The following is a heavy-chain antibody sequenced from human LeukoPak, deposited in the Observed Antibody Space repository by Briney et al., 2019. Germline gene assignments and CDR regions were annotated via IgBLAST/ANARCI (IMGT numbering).Heavy chain of an antibody. CDR1: GYTFTGYY. CDR3: AAVTYSSGWYFADY. CDR2: INPNSGGT. Sequence: ASVKVSCKASGYTFTGYYMHWVRQAPGQGLEWMGWINPNSGGTNYAQKFQGRVTITRDMSTSTAYMELSSLRSEDTAVYYCAAVTYSSGWYFADYWGQGTLVTVSS. D-gene: IGHD6-19*01. J-gene: IGHJ4*02. V-gene: IGHV1-2*02.